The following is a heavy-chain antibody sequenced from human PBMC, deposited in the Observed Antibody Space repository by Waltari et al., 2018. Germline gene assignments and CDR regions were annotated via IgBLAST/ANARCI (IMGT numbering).Heavy chain of an antibody. Sequence: EVQLVESGGGLVKPGGSLRLSCAASGFTFSSYSMNWVRQAPGKGLEWVSSISSSSSYIYYADSVKGRFTISRDNAKNSLYLQMNSLRAEDTAVYYGARAIIAVAGRRYWYYGMDVWGQGTTVTVSS. D-gene: IGHD6-19*01. V-gene: IGHV3-21*01. J-gene: IGHJ6*02. CDR3: ARAIIAVAGRRYWYYGMDV. CDR2: ISSSSSYI. CDR1: GFTFSSYS.